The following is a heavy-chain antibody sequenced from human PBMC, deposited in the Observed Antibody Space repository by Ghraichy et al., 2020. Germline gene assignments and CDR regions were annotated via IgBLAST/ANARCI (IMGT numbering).Heavy chain of an antibody. D-gene: IGHD3-3*01. CDR2: IKPDGSDK. CDR1: GFTFSSYW. V-gene: IGHV3-7*03. Sequence: GGSLRLSCTASGFTFSSYWMSWVRQAPGKGLEWVANIKPDGSDKYYVGSVRGRFTFSRDNARNSLYLQMNSLRAEDTAVYYCARDLSGGGRGYDFWGQGTLVTVSS. CDR3: ARDLSGGGRGYDF. J-gene: IGHJ4*02.